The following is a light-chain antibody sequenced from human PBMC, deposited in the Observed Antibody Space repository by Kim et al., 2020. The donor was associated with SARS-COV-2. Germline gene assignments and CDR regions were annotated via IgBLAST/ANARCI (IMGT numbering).Light chain of an antibody. V-gene: IGLV3-1*01. CDR3: QAWDSSTAV. Sequence: VPPGQKASFTFTEDSLGNKYSSGYQQKSGQSPVVVIFQDNKRPSGIPERFAGSNSGNTATLTISGTQTMDEADYYCQAWDSSTAVFGRGTKVTVL. J-gene: IGLJ3*02. CDR2: QDN. CDR1: SLGNKY.